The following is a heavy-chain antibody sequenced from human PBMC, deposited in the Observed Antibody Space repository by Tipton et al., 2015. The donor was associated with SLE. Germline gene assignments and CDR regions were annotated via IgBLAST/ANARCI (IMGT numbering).Heavy chain of an antibody. CDR3: AKDIGADFWSGYDY. V-gene: IGHV3-9*01. CDR2: ISWNSGSI. D-gene: IGHD3-3*01. Sequence: SLRLSCAASGFTFDDYAMHWVRPAPGKGLEWVSGISWNSGSIGYADSVKGRFTISRDNAKNSLYLQMNSLRAEDTALYYCAKDIGADFWSGYDYWGQGTLVTVSS. CDR1: GFTFDDYA. J-gene: IGHJ4*02.